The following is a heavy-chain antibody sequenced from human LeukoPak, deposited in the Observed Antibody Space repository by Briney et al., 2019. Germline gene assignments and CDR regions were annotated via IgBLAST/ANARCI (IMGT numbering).Heavy chain of an antibody. V-gene: IGHV3-33*01. J-gene: IGHJ4*02. CDR2: IWYDGSNK. D-gene: IGHD6-13*01. CDR3: ARYSSSSWYTFDY. CDR1: GFTFSSYG. Sequence: GGSLRLSCAASGFTFSSYGMHWVRQAPGKGLEWVAVIWYDGSNKYYADSVKGRLTISRDNSKNTLYLQMNSLRAEDTAVYYCARYSSSSWYTFDYWGQGTLVTVSS.